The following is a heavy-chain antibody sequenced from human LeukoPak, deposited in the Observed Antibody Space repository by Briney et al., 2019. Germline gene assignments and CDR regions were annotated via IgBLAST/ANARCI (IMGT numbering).Heavy chain of an antibody. CDR2: IYYGGSA. J-gene: IGHJ4*02. CDR1: GGSISSSSYY. V-gene: IGHV4-39*07. CDR3: ARGQYYYDSSGYSDY. Sequence: SETLSLTCTVSGGSISSSSYYWGWIRQPPGKGLEWIGSIYYGGSAYYNPSLKSRVTISVDTSKNQFSLKLSSVTAADTAVYYCARGQYYYDSSGYSDYWGQGTLVTVSS. D-gene: IGHD3-22*01.